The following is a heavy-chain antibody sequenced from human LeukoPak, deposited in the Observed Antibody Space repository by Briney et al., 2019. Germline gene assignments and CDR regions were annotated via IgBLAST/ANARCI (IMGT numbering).Heavy chain of an antibody. CDR1: GYSFTSYW. CDR2: IYPGDSDT. CDR3: ARRIEYSSSYYYYYYMGV. Sequence: GESLKISCKGSGYSFTSYWIGWVRQMPGKGLEWMGIIYPGDSDTRYSPSFQGQVTISADKSISTAYLQWSSLKASDTAMYYCARRIEYSSSYYYYYYMGVWGKGTTVTVSS. D-gene: IGHD6-6*01. V-gene: IGHV5-51*01. J-gene: IGHJ6*03.